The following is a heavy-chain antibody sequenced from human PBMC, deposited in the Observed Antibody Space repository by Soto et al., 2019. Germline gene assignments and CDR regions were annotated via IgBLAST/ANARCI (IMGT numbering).Heavy chain of an antibody. D-gene: IGHD1-26*01. J-gene: IGHJ2*01. Sequence: QVQLVESGGGVVHPGRSLRLSCAASGFTFTYSGMHWVRQAPGKGLEWVAVIWYDGNNEYYADSVKGRFTIFRDNSRNTLYLQMHSLRAEDTAVYYCARDVHSRYFDLWGRGTLVTVSS. CDR3: ARDVHSRYFDL. V-gene: IGHV3-33*01. CDR1: GFTFTYSG. CDR2: IWYDGNNE.